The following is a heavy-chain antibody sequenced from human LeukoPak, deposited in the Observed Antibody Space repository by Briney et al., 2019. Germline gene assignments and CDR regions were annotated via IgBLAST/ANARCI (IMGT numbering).Heavy chain of an antibody. D-gene: IGHD3-9*01. CDR3: ARDQSGLRYFDWLFGHDAFDI. J-gene: IGHJ3*02. CDR2: IYYSGST. CDR1: GGSISSYY. Sequence: SETLSLTCTVSGGSISSYYWSWIRQPPGKGLEWIGYIYYSGSTNYNPSLKSRVTISVDTSKNQFSLKLSSVTAADTAVYYCARDQSGLRYFDWLFGHDAFDIWGQGTMVTVSS. V-gene: IGHV4-59*01.